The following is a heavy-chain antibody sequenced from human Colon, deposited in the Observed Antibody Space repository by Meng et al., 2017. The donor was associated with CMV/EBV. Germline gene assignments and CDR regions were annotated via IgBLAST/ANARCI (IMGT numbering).Heavy chain of an antibody. Sequence: ASVKVSCKASGYNFITYGISWVRQAPGQGLEWMGWISTYNGDTNYPQYLQGRVTMTTDTSTSTAYMELRSLRSDDTAVYYCARGSSSTMFGDYYYGMDVWGQGTTVTVSS. V-gene: IGHV1-18*01. CDR3: ARGSSSTMFGDYYYGMDV. CDR2: ISTYNGDT. D-gene: IGHD3-3*01. J-gene: IGHJ6*02. CDR1: GYNFITYG.